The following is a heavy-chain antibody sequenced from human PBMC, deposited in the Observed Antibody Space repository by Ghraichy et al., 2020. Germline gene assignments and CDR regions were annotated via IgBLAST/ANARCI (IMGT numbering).Heavy chain of an antibody. CDR3: ARDRSVQAYYYFDL. CDR2: ISSSSTSL. D-gene: IGHD1-26*01. Sequence: GESLNISCAASGFSFSAYTMNWVRQAPGKGLEWVSSISSSSTSLYYGDSVEGRFIVSRDNAKNSLYLQMNSLRAEDTAVYFCARDRSVQAYYYFDLWGRGTLVSVSS. J-gene: IGHJ2*01. V-gene: IGHV3-21*01. CDR1: GFSFSAYT.